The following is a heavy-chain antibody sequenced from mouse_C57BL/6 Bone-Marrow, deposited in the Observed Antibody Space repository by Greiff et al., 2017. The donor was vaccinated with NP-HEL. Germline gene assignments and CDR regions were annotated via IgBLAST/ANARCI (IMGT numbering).Heavy chain of an antibody. J-gene: IGHJ3*01. CDR2: IYPGGGYT. D-gene: IGHD2-3*01. CDR1: GYTFTNYW. CDR3: AGGDDGYAWVAY. V-gene: IGHV1-63*01. Sequence: VQLQESGAELVRPGTSVKMSCKASGYTFTNYWIGWAKQRPGHGLEWIGDIYPGGGYTNYNEKFKGKATLTADKSSSTAYMQFSSLTSEDSAIFDGAGGDDGYAWVAYWGQGTLVTVAA.